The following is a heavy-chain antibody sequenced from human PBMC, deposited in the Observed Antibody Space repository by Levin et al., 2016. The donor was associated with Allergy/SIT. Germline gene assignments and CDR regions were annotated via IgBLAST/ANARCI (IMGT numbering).Heavy chain of an antibody. J-gene: IGHJ4*02. D-gene: IGHD1-1*01. V-gene: IGHV3-11*01. CDR2: ITSSGTTV. CDR1: GFTFSDYY. CDR3: ARETGTTQLDS. Sequence: LSLTCRASGFTFSDYYMAWIRQAPGKGLEWVSYITSSGTTVYYADSVQGRFTVSRDNAKNSLYLEVNSLRAEDTAVYYCARETGTTQLDSWGQGALVTVSS.